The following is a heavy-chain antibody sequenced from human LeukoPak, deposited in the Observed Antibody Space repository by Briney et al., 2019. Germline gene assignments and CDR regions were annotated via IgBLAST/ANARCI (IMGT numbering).Heavy chain of an antibody. CDR3: ARGRYCSSTSCYTYYYYYMDV. Sequence: SETLSLTCTVSGGSISSGSYYWSWIRQPAGKGLEWIGRIYTSGSTNYNPSLKSRVTISVDTSKNQFSLKLSSVTAADTAVHYCARGRYCSSTSCYTYYYYYMDVWGKGTTVTVSS. D-gene: IGHD2-2*01. V-gene: IGHV4-61*02. CDR2: IYTSGST. J-gene: IGHJ6*03. CDR1: GGSISSGSYY.